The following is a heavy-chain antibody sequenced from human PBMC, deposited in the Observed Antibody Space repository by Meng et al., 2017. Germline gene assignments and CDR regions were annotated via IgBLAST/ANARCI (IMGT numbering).Heavy chain of an antibody. CDR3: ARESRDYYFDY. Sequence: HVPLVQSGGEGKKPGASVTVSCKASGYSFTSYGISWVRQAPGQGLEWMGWISAYNGNTNYAQKLQGRVTMTTDTSTSTAYMELRSLRSDDTAVYYCARESRDYYFDYWAREPWSPSPQ. CDR2: ISAYNGNT. D-gene: IGHD3/OR15-3a*01. V-gene: IGHV1-18*01. CDR1: GYSFTSYG. J-gene: IGHJ4*02.